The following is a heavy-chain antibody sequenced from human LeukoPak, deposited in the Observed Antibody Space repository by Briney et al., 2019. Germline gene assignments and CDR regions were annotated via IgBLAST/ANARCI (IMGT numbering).Heavy chain of an antibody. J-gene: IGHJ6*02. CDR3: ARLGGGNSASMDV. CDR2: IYPGDSDT. V-gene: IGHV5-51*01. Sequence: GGSLRLSCAASGFTFSSYWIGWVRQMPGKGLEWMGVIYPGDSDTRYSPSFQGQVTISADKSISTAYLQWSSLKASDTAMYYCARLGGGNSASMDVWGQGTTVTVSS. CDR1: GFTFSSYW. D-gene: IGHD4-23*01.